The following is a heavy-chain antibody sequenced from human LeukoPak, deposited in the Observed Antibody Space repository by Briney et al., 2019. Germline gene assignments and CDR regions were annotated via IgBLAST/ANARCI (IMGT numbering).Heavy chain of an antibody. Sequence: PSETLSLTCAVYGGSFSGYYWSWIRQPPGEGLEWIGEINHSGSTNYNPSLKSRVTISVDTSKNQFSLKLSSVTAADTAVYYCAQSSGDAFDIWGQGTMVTVSS. CDR3: AQSSGDAFDI. D-gene: IGHD6-25*01. J-gene: IGHJ3*02. CDR2: INHSGST. CDR1: GGSFSGYY. V-gene: IGHV4-34*01.